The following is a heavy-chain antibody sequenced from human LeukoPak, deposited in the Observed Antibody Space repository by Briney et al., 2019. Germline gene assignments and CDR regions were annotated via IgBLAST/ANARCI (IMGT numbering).Heavy chain of an antibody. V-gene: IGHV5-51*01. Sequence: HGESLKISCKGSGYSFTSYWIGWVRQMPGKGLEWMGIIYPGDSDTRYSPSFQGQVTISADKSISTAYLQWSSLKASDTAMYYCARQTAMGYYYYYYGMDVWGQGTTVTVSS. CDR1: GYSFTSYW. CDR2: IYPGDSDT. D-gene: IGHD5-18*01. CDR3: ARQTAMGYYYYYYGMDV. J-gene: IGHJ6*02.